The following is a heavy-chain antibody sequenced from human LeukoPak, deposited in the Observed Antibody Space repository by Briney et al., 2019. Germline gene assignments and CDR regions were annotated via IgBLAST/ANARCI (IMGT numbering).Heavy chain of an antibody. CDR2: IYYSGST. CDR3: ASAAPSYYYGMDV. V-gene: IGHV4-59*01. J-gene: IGHJ6*02. D-gene: IGHD2-15*01. Sequence: PSETLSLTCTVSGGSISSYYWSWIRQPPGKGLEWIGYIYYSGSTNYNPSLKSRVTISVDTSKNQFSLKLSSVTAAGTAVYYCASAAPSYYYGMDVWGQGTTVTVSS. CDR1: GGSISSYY.